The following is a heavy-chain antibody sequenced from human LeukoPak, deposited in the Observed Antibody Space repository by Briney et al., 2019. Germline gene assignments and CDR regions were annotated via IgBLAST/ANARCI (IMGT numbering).Heavy chain of an antibody. CDR2: IIPIFGTA. D-gene: IGHD4-17*01. CDR1: GGTFSSYA. Sequence: SVKVSCKASGGTFSSYAISWVRQAPGQGPEWMGGIIPIFGTANYAQKFQGRVTITADESTSTAYMELSSLRSEDTAVYYCARDPDYGDYVGIRSTSDYWGQGTLVTVSS. CDR3: ARDPDYGDYVGIRSTSDY. J-gene: IGHJ4*02. V-gene: IGHV1-69*01.